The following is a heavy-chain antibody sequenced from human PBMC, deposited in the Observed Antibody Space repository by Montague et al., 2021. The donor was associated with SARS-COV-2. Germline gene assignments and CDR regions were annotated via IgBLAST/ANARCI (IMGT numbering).Heavy chain of an antibody. CDR2: IYYSGTT. D-gene: IGHD2-15*01. CDR3: ARGMIGGGTTPFDY. CDR1: SGSIISSGYY. Sequence: SETLSLTCSVSSGSIISSGYYWGWIRQPPGKELEWIGNIYYSGTTYYNPSLQSRGTISVDTSKNHLSLRLSSVTAADTAVYFCARGMIGGGTTPFDYWGQGSQVTVSS. J-gene: IGHJ4*02. V-gene: IGHV4-39*02.